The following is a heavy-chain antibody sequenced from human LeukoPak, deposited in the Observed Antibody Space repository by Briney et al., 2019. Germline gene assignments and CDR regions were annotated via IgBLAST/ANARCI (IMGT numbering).Heavy chain of an antibody. CDR3: ARRAGSFDY. CDR1: GFTFSSYA. J-gene: IGHJ4*02. Sequence: GRSLRLSCAASGFTFSSYATHWVRQAPGKGLEWVAVISYDGSNKYYADSVKGRFTISRDNSKNTLYLQMNSLRAEDTAVYYCARRAGSFDYWGQGTLVTVSS. CDR2: ISYDGSNK. D-gene: IGHD3-10*01. V-gene: IGHV3-30*04.